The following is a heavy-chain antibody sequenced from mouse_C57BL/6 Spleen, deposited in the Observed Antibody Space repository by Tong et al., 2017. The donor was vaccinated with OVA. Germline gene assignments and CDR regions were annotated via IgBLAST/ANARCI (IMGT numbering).Heavy chain of an antibody. CDR3: ARSFYGSSSAWFAY. Sequence: EVQLQESGPELVKPGASVKISCKASGYSFTGYYMNWVKQSPEKSLEWIGEINPSTGGTTYNQKFKAKATLTVDTSSSTAYMQLSSLTSEDSAVYYCARSFYGSSSAWFAYWGQGTLVTVSA. J-gene: IGHJ3*01. CDR2: INPSTGGT. V-gene: IGHV1-42*01. CDR1: GYSFTGYY. D-gene: IGHD1-1*01.